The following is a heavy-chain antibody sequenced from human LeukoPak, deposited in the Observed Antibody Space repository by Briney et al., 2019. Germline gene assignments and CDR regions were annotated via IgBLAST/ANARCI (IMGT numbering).Heavy chain of an antibody. Sequence: GGSLRLSCAASGFTFSSYEMNWVRQAPGKGLEWVSYISSSGSTIYYADSVKGRFTISRDNAKNSLYLQMNSLRAEDTAVYYCAKLAGIRGWFVYYFDYWGQGTLVTVS. V-gene: IGHV3-48*03. CDR1: GFTFSSYE. D-gene: IGHD6-19*01. J-gene: IGHJ4*02. CDR3: AKLAGIRGWFVYYFDY. CDR2: ISSSGSTI.